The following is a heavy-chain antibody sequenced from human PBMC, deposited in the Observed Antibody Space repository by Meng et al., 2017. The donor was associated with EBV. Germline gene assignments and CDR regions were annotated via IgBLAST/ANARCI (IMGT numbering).Heavy chain of an antibody. V-gene: IGHV1-18*01. CDR2: ISAYNGNT. CDR3: ARDGRLYDTPSPFDY. CDR1: GYTFTSYG. Sequence: QVQLVQSGAEVKQPGASVKVPCKASGYTFTSYGISWVRQAPGQGLEWMGWISAYNGNTNYAQKLQGRVTMTTDTSTSTAYMELRSLRSDDTAVYYCARDGRLYDTPSPFDYWGQGTLVTVSS. J-gene: IGHJ4*02. D-gene: IGHD3-22*01.